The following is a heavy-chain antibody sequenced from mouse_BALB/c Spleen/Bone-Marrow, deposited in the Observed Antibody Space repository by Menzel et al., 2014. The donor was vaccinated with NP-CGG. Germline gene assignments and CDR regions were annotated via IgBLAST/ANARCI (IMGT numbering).Heavy chain of an antibody. J-gene: IGHJ2*01. CDR1: GYAFTNYN. D-gene: IGHD2-14*01. CDR2: IDPYSGGT. V-gene: IGHV1S135*01. CDR3: SRGVLAYFDY. Sequence: SGPELVKPGASVKVSCKASGYAFTNYNMNWVKQSPGKSLEWIGYIDPYSGGTNYNQKFRGKATLTVDKSSSTAYMHLNSLTSEDSAVYYCSRGVLAYFDYWGQGTTLTVSS.